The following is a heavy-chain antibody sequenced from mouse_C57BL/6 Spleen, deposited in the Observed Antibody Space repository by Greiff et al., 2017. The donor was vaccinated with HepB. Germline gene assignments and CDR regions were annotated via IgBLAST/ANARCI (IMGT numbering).Heavy chain of an antibody. CDR3: ASSEENSNFAY. CDR2: IDPSDSYT. D-gene: IGHD2-5*01. CDR1: GYTFTSYW. Sequence: QVQLQQPGAELVRPGTSVKLSCKASGYTFTSYWMHWVKQRPGQGLEWIGVIDPSDSYTNYNQKFKGKATLTVDTSSSTAYMQLSSLTSEDSAVYYCASSEENSNFAYWGQGTLVTVSA. V-gene: IGHV1-59*01. J-gene: IGHJ3*01.